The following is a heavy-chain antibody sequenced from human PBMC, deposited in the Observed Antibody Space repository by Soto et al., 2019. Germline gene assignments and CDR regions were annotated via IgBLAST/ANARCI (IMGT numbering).Heavy chain of an antibody. CDR2: INPSGGST. CDR1: GYTFTSYY. CDR3: ARSHYYDFWSAYPYYFDY. Sequence: ASVKVSCKASGYTFTSYYMHWVRQAPGQGLEWMGIINPSGGSTSYAQKFQGRVTMTRDTSTSTVYMELSSLRSEDTAVYYCARSHYYDFWSAYPYYFDYWGQGTLVTVSS. V-gene: IGHV1-46*01. D-gene: IGHD3-3*01. J-gene: IGHJ4*02.